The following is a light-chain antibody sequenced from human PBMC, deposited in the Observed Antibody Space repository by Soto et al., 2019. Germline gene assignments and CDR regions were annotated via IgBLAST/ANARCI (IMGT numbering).Light chain of an antibody. CDR2: DAS. V-gene: IGKV3-11*01. CDR1: QSVSSY. J-gene: IGKJ1*01. CDR3: QQRSNWPVT. Sequence: EIVLTQSPGTLSLSPGERATLSCRASQSVSSYLAWYQQKPGQAPRLLIYDASTTPTGISARFSGSGSGTDFTLTISSLEPEDFVIYYCQQRSNWPVTFGQGTKVEVK.